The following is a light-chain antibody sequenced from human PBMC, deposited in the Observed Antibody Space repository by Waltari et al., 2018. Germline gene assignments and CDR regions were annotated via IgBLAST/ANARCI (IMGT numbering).Light chain of an antibody. CDR3: AAWDDTLSCVV. CDR1: SSNIGSNY. V-gene: IGLV1-47*01. Sequence: QSVLTQPPSGSGTPGQRVTISCSGSSSNIGSNYVYWYQQLPGTAPRLLIYRNNRRPAGAPDRFSGSKSGTSASLAISGLRSDDAADYYCAAWDDTLSCVVFGGGTKLTVL. J-gene: IGLJ2*01. CDR2: RNN.